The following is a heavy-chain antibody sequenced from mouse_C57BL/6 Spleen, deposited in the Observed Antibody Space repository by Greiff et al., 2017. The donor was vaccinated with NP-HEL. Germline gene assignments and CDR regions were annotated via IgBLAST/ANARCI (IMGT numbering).Heavy chain of an antibody. D-gene: IGHD1-1*01. J-gene: IGHJ3*01. CDR3: AREDGSSYEWFAY. CDR2: ISDGGSYT. CDR1: GFTFSSYA. Sequence: EVMLVESGGGLVKPGGSLKLSCAASGFTFSSYAMSWVRQTPEKRLEWVATISDGGSYTYYPDNVKGRFTISRDNAKNNLYLQMSHLKSEDTAMYYCAREDGSSYEWFAYWGQGTLVTVSA. V-gene: IGHV5-4*01.